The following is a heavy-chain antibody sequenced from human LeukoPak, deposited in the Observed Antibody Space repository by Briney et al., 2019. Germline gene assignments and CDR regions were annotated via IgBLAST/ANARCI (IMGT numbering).Heavy chain of an antibody. CDR1: GGSFSGYY. J-gene: IGHJ5*02. Sequence: SETLSLTCAVYGGSFSGYYWSWIRQPPGKGLEWIGEINHSGSTNYNPSLKSRVTISVDTSKNQFSLKLSSVTAADTAVYYCASLIAVAGTYWFGPWGQGTLVTVSS. CDR2: INHSGST. CDR3: ASLIAVAGTYWFGP. D-gene: IGHD6-19*01. V-gene: IGHV4-34*01.